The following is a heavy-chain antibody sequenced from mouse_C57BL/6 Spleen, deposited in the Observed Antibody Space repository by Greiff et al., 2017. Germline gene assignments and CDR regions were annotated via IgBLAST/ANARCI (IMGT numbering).Heavy chain of an antibody. CDR2: IDPENGDT. Sequence: VQLQQSGAELVRPGASVKLSCTASGFNIKDDYMHWVKQRPEQGLEWIGWIDPENGDTEYASKFQGKATITADPSSNTAYLQLSSLTSEDTAVYYCTTNGSFDYWGQGTTLTVSS. CDR1: GFNIKDDY. V-gene: IGHV14-4*01. CDR3: TTNGSFDY. D-gene: IGHD1-1*01. J-gene: IGHJ2*01.